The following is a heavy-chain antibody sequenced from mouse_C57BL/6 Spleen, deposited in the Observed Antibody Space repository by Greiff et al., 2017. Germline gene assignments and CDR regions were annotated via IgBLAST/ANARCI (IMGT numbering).Heavy chain of an antibody. CDR2: IDPSDSYT. V-gene: IGHV1-59*01. J-gene: IGHJ2*01. Sequence: QVQLKQPGAELVRPGTSVKLSCKASGYTFTSYWMHWVKQRPGQGLEWIGVIDPSDSYTNYNQKFKGKATLTEDTSSSTAYMQLSSLTSEDSAVYYCARTAGSREYYFDYWGQGTTLTVSS. CDR1: GYTFTSYW. D-gene: IGHD1-1*01. CDR3: ARTAGSREYYFDY.